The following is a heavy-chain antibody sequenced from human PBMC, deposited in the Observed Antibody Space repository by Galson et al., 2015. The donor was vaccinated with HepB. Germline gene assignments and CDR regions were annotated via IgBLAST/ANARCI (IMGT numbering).Heavy chain of an antibody. Sequence: QSGAEVKKPGESLQISCKGSGYNFYNYWIGWVRQMPGKGLEWMGIIYPDDSDTRYSPSFQGQVTISADKSTSTAYLRWSSLRASDTAIYYCARHDGGILTGAFHLWGQGALVTVSS. V-gene: IGHV5-51*01. CDR2: IYPDDSDT. CDR1: GYNFYNYW. D-gene: IGHD3-9*01. J-gene: IGHJ4*02. CDR3: ARHDGGILTGAFHL.